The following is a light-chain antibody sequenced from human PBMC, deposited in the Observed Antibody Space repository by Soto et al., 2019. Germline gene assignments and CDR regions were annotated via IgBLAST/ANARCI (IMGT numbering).Light chain of an antibody. Sequence: QSVPTQPASVSGSPGQSITISCTGTGSDVGGYEYVSWYQQHPGKVPKLMIYEVSDRPSGVSTRFSGSKSGNTASLTISGLQAEDEADYYCASYTSTYTYVFGSGTKVTVL. V-gene: IGLV2-14*01. CDR1: GSDVGGYEY. CDR3: ASYTSTYTYV. CDR2: EVS. J-gene: IGLJ1*01.